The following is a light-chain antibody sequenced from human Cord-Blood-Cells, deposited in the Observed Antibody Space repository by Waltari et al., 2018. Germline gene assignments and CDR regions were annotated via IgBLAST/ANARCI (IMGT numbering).Light chain of an antibody. J-gene: IGLJ2*01. CDR2: EGS. Sequence: QSALTQPASVSGSPGQSITIPCTGTSSDVGSYNLVSWYQQHPGKAPKLMIYEGSKRPSGVSHRFSGSKSGNTASLTISGLQAEDEADYYCCSYAGSSTPVVFGGGTKLTVL. CDR3: CSYAGSSTPVV. V-gene: IGLV2-23*01. CDR1: SSDVGSYNL.